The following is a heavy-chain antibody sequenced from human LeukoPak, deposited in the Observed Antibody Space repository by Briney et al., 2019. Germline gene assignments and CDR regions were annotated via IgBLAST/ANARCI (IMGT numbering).Heavy chain of an antibody. CDR3: AAWGLHNY. D-gene: IGHD7-27*01. V-gene: IGHV3-7*01. CDR1: GFTFDDYA. J-gene: IGHJ4*02. Sequence: GGSLRLSCAASGFTFDDYAMHWVRQAPGKGPEWVANINLGGSAKLYVDSVKGRCTISRDNAKNSLYLQMNSLRVEDTAVYYCAAWGLHNYWGQGTLVTVSS. CDR2: INLGGSAK.